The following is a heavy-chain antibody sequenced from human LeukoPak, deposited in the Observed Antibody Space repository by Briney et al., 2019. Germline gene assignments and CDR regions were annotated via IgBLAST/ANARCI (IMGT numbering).Heavy chain of an antibody. CDR2: IYTSGST. J-gene: IGHJ6*03. CDR3: ARAVYCSSTSCPPRYYYYYYMDV. V-gene: IGHV4-61*02. Sequence: PSQTLSLTCTVSGGSISSGSYYWSWIRQPAGKGLEWIGRIYTSGSTNYNPSLKSRVTISVDTSKNQFSLKLSSVTAADTAVYYCARAVYCSSTSCPPRYYYYYYMDVWGKGTTVTVSS. CDR1: GGSISSGSYY. D-gene: IGHD2-2*01.